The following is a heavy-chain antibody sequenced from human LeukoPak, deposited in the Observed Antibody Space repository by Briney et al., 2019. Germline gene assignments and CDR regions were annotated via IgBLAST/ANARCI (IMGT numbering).Heavy chain of an antibody. CDR1: GCSISSYY. D-gene: IGHD1-26*01. CDR3: AKRGGYGLIDY. Sequence: SETLSLTCTVSGCSISSYYWSWIRQPAGKGREWIGRIYTSGSTNYNPSLKSQVTITVDTSKNQFSLRLSSVTGADTAMYYCAKRGGYGLIDYWGQGTLVTVSS. CDR2: IYTSGST. J-gene: IGHJ4*02. V-gene: IGHV4-4*07.